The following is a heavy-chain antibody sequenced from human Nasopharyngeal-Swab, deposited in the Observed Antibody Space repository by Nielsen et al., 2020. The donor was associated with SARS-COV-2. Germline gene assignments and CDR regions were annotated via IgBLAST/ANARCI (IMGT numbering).Heavy chain of an antibody. CDR3: AKEGATGWFDP. D-gene: IGHD1-26*01. Sequence: SQTLSLTCTVSGVSITSQYWSWIRHPPGNGLEWIGSISHNSGTSYNPSLKSRVTMFMDTSKNQFSLRLRSVTAADTAVYYCAKEGATGWFDPWGQGTLVTVSS. V-gene: IGHV4-59*11. J-gene: IGHJ5*02. CDR2: ISHNSGT. CDR1: GVSITSQY.